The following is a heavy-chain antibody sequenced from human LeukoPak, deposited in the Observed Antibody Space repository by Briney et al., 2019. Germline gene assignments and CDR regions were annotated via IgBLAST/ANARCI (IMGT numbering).Heavy chain of an antibody. D-gene: IGHD3-10*01. CDR1: GFTFSSYA. Sequence: GRSLRLSCAASGFTFSSYATHWVRQAPGKGLEWVAVISYDGSNKYYADSVKGRFTISRDNSKNTLYLQMNSLRAEDTAVYYCAREERSRYTPLLWFGELLFHFDYWGQGTLVTVSS. CDR3: AREERSRYTPLLWFGELLFHFDY. V-gene: IGHV3-30*01. J-gene: IGHJ4*02. CDR2: ISYDGSNK.